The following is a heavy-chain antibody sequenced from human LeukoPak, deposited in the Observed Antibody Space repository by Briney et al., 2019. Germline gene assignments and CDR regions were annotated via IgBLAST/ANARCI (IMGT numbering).Heavy chain of an antibody. Sequence: SETLSLTCTVSGGSVSSGSYYWSWIRQPPGKGLEWIGYIYYSGSTNYNPSLKSRVTISVDTSKNQFSLKLSSVTAADTAVYYCARDRTGPLSYYYGIDPWGLGTLVTVSS. CDR3: ARDRTGPLSYYYGIDP. J-gene: IGHJ5*02. CDR2: IYYSGST. V-gene: IGHV4-61*01. CDR1: GGSVSSGSYY. D-gene: IGHD3-10*01.